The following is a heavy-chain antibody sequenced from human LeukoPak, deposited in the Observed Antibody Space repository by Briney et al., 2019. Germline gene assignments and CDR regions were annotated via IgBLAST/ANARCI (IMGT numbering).Heavy chain of an antibody. CDR2: IIPIFGTA. D-gene: IGHD3-3*01. V-gene: IGHV1-69*01. Sequence: GGSLRLSCAASGFTFSSYAISWVRQAPGQGLEWMGGIIPIFGTANYAQKFQGRVTITADESTSTAYMELSSLRPEDTAVYYCARDSYDFWSGYPHTNWFDPWGQGTLVTVSS. J-gene: IGHJ5*02. CDR1: GFTFSSYA. CDR3: ARDSYDFWSGYPHTNWFDP.